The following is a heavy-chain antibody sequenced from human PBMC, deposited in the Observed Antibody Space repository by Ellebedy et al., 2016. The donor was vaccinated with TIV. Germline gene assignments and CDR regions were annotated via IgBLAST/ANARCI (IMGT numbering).Heavy chain of an antibody. Sequence: MPSETLSLTCAVYGESFSGFYWSWIRQPPGKGLEWIGEINHGGSTNYNPSLKSRVTMSVDTSKNQFSLKLTYVTAADTAEYYCAREGTTVTHFDYWGQGTLVTVSS. D-gene: IGHD4-17*01. V-gene: IGHV4-34*01. CDR2: INHGGST. J-gene: IGHJ4*02. CDR1: GESFSGFY. CDR3: AREGTTVTHFDY.